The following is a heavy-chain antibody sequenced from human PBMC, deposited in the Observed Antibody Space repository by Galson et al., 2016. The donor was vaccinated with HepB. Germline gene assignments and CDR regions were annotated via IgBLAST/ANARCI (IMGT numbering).Heavy chain of an antibody. D-gene: IGHD6-19*01. CDR1: GYSFTTYW. CDR3: TANLYRSSAWCNDY. CDR2: IFPGDSDT. J-gene: IGHJ4*02. V-gene: IGHV5-51*01. Sequence: QSGAEVKKPGESLKISCKGSGYSFTTYWIGWVRQKPGKGLEWMGIIFPGDSDTKYSPSFQGPVTISGDKSISTAYLQWNSLKIEDTAVYFCTANLYRSSAWCNDYWGQETLVTVSS.